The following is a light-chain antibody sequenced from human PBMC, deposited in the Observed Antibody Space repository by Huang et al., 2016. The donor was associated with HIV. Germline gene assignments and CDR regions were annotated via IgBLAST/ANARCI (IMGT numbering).Light chain of an antibody. CDR1: ENVVNS. J-gene: IGKJ2*01. CDR3: QQSHSSPHT. CDR2: GAS. Sequence: DIQMTQSPSSLSASVGDRVTITCRASENVVNSLNWYQQKPGAAPALVIYGASNVETGVPSRFSGGGSGTDFTLTITNLRPEDFATYYCQQSHSSPHTFGQGTKLE. V-gene: IGKV1-39*01.